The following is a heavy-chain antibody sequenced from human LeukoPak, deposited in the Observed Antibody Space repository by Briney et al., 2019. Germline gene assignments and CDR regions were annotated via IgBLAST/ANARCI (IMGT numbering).Heavy chain of an antibody. CDR2: ISSSSSYI. D-gene: IGHD3-16*02. CDR1: GFTFSSCS. J-gene: IGHJ4*02. CDR3: AREGYTGDYFDY. V-gene: IGHV3-21*01. Sequence: GGSLRLSCAASGFTFSSCSMNWVRQAPGKGLEWVSSISSSSSYIYYADSLKGRFTVSRDNAKNSLYLQMNSLRAEDTAVYYCAREGYTGDYFDYWGQGTLVTVSS.